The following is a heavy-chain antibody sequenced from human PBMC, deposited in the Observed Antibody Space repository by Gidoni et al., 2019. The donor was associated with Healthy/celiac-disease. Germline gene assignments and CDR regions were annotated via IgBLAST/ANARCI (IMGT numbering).Heavy chain of an antibody. CDR2: ISSSSSYT. CDR1: GFTFRGYY. J-gene: IGHJ1*01. V-gene: IGHV3-11*06. CDR3: ARGDHYDFWSGYHEYFQH. D-gene: IGHD3-3*01. Sequence: QVQLVESGGGLVKPGGSLRLSCAASGFTFRGYYMSWIRQAPGKGLEWVSYISSSSSYTNYADSVKGRFTISRDNAKNSLYLQMNSLRAEDTAVYYCARGDHYDFWSGYHEYFQHWGQGTLVTVSS.